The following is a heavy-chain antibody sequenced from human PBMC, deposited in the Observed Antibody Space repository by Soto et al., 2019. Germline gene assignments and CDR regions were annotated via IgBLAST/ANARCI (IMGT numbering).Heavy chain of an antibody. Sequence: SETLSLTCTVSGGSISSSSYYWGWIRQPPGKELEWIGSIYYSGSTYYNPSLKSRVTISVDTSKNQFSLKLSSVTAADTAVYYCARPGIAAAVVVAGNKYYYGMDVWGQGTTVTVSS. D-gene: IGHD6-13*01. CDR3: ARPGIAAAVVVAGNKYYYGMDV. V-gene: IGHV4-39*01. CDR1: GGSISSSSYY. J-gene: IGHJ6*02. CDR2: IYYSGST.